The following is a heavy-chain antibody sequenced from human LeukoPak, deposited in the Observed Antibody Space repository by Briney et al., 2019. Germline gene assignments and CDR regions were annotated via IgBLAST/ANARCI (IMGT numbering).Heavy chain of an antibody. CDR2: ISSSSSYI. Sequence: GGSLRLSCAASGFTFSSYSMNWVRQAPGKGLEWVSSISSSSSYIYYADSVKGRFTISRDNAKNSLYLQMNSLRAEDTAVYYCAREMDDILTGYGLDYWGQGTLVTVSS. V-gene: IGHV3-21*01. D-gene: IGHD3-9*01. CDR3: AREMDDILTGYGLDY. CDR1: GFTFSSYS. J-gene: IGHJ4*02.